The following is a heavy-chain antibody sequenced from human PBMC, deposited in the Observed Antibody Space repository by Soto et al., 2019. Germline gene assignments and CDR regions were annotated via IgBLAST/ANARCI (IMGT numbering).Heavy chain of an antibody. J-gene: IGHJ3*02. CDR2: MSHSGGT. CDR1: GGSVSSGSYY. Sequence: EQLQQWGAGLLKPSETLSLTCAVYGGSVSSGSYYWSWIRQPPGKGLEWIGEMSHSGGTHFNPSLKSRVTISVDTSKNQFSLKMSSVTAADTSLYYCARVERGTATTVVDAFDIWGPGTMVTVSS. CDR3: ARVERGTATTVVDAFDI. V-gene: IGHV4-34*01. D-gene: IGHD1-1*01.